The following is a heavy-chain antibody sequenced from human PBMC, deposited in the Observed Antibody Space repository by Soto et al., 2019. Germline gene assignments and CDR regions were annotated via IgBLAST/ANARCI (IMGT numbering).Heavy chain of an antibody. V-gene: IGHV4-59*01. CDR1: GGSISSYY. D-gene: IGHD3-16*01. CDR2: IYCSGST. J-gene: IGHJ6*02. CDR3: ASHWGAGDYYYGMDV. Sequence: SETLSLTCTVSGGSISSYYWSWIRQPPGKGLEWIGYIYCSGSTNYNPSLKSRVTISVDTSKNQFSLKLSSVTAADTAVYYCASHWGAGDYYYGMDVWGQGTTVTVSS.